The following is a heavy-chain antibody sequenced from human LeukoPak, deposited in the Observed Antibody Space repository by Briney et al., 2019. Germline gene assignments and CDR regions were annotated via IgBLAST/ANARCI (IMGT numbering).Heavy chain of an antibody. V-gene: IGHV3-48*01. CDR1: GFTFSSYS. Sequence: GGSLRLSCAASGFTFSSYSMNWVRQAPGKGLEWVSYISSRSSTIYYADSVKGRFTISRDNAKKSLYLQVNSLRAEDTAVYYCARNEYSSSRFDHWGQGTLVTVSS. CDR2: ISSRSSTI. CDR3: ARNEYSSSRFDH. D-gene: IGHD6-6*01. J-gene: IGHJ4*02.